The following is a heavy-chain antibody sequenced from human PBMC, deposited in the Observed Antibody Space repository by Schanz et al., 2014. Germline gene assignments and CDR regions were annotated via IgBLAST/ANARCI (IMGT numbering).Heavy chain of an antibody. CDR3: ARLDSSSWYPRY. CDR1: GFTFSDYY. D-gene: IGHD6-13*01. Sequence: QVQLVDSGGGLVKPGGSLRLSCAASGFTFSDYYMTWIRQAPGKGLEWVSYISSSSSYTNYADSVKGRFTISRDNGKKSMYLQMNSLRAEDTAVYYCARLDSSSWYPRYWGQGTLVTVSS. CDR2: ISSSSSYT. V-gene: IGHV3-11*05. J-gene: IGHJ4*02.